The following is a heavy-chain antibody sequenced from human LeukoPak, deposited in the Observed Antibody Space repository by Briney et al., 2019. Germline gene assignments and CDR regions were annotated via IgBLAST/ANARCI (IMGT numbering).Heavy chain of an antibody. D-gene: IGHD2-15*01. CDR3: ARDRTICSGGSCFSSFDY. Sequence: GGSLRLSCAASGFNFSSYWMNWVRHAPGEGLEWVANIKQDGGEKYYVDSVKDRFTISRDNAKNSLILQMNSLRVEDTAVYYCARDRTICSGGSCFSSFDYWGQGTLVTVSS. CDR2: IKQDGGEK. V-gene: IGHV3-7*01. CDR1: GFNFSSYW. J-gene: IGHJ4*02.